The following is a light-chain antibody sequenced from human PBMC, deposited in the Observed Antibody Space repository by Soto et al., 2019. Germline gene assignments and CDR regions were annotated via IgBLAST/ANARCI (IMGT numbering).Light chain of an antibody. CDR3: QQYDNLPPTYT. CDR2: DAS. Sequence: DIQMTQSPSSLSASVGDRVTITCQASQDIRNYLNWYQQKPGKAPKLLIYDASNLETGVPSRFSGSGSGTDFTFTISSLQPEVIATYSCQQYDNLPPTYTFGTGTKVDIK. V-gene: IGKV1-33*01. CDR1: QDIRNY. J-gene: IGKJ3*01.